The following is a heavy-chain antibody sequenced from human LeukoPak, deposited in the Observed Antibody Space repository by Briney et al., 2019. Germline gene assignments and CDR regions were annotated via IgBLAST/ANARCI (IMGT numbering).Heavy chain of an antibody. V-gene: IGHV3-23*01. CDR2: ISNNGGYT. D-gene: IGHD5-12*01. CDR1: GFTFSSSA. CDR3: VKDSGYDPDAFDI. Sequence: GGSLRLSCAASGFTFSSSAMSWVRQAPGKGLEWVSAISNNGGYTYYADSVQGRFTISRDNSKSTLCLQMNSLRAEDTAVYYCVKDSGYDPDAFDIWGQGTMVTVSS. J-gene: IGHJ3*02.